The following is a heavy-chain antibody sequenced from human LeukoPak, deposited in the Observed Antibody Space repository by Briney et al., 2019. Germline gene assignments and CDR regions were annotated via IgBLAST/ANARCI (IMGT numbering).Heavy chain of an antibody. Sequence: SETLSLTCTVSGGSISSYYWSWIRQPAGKGLEWIGRIYTSGSTNYNPSLKSRVTMSVDTSKNQFSLKLSSVTAADTAVYYCARETSYDSSGYPDYWGQGTLVTVSS. J-gene: IGHJ4*02. CDR2: IYTSGST. CDR3: ARETSYDSSGYPDY. D-gene: IGHD3-22*01. CDR1: GGSISSYY. V-gene: IGHV4-4*07.